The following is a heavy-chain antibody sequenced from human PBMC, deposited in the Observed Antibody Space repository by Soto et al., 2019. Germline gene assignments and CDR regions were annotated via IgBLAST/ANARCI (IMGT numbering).Heavy chain of an antibody. CDR3: ARLLHGYSPVFDY. CDR1: GGTFSSYA. J-gene: IGHJ4*02. Sequence: QVQLVQSGAEVKKPGSSVKVSCKASGGTFSSYAISWVRQAPGQGLEWMGGIVPLFGTANYAQKFQGRVTITADESTSTAYMELSSLRSEDTAVYYCARLLHGYSPVFDYWGQGTLVTVSS. D-gene: IGHD5-18*01. V-gene: IGHV1-69*12. CDR2: IVPLFGTA.